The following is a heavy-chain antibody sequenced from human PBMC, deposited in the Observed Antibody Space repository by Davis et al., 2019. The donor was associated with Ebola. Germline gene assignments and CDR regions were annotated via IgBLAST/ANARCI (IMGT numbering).Heavy chain of an antibody. CDR3: AREEGLRGGAVVVLDY. CDR2: IWYDDGSIK. J-gene: IGHJ4*02. V-gene: IGHV3-33*01. Sequence: GESLKISCAASGFTFSGHSMHWVRQAPGKGLEWVGVIWYDDGSIKNFGDSVRGRFTISRDNSKHTVYLQMDSLRADDTAVSYCAREEGLRGGAVVVLDYWGQGTLVTVSA. CDR1: GFTFSGHS. D-gene: IGHD2-15*01.